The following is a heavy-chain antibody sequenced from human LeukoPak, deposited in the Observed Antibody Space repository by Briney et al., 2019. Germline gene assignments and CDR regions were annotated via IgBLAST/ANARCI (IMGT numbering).Heavy chain of an antibody. D-gene: IGHD3-10*01. J-gene: IGHJ5*02. V-gene: IGHV4-59*01. Sequence: PSETLSLTCTVSGGSISSYYWSWIRQPPGKGLEWIGYIYYSGSTNYNPSLKSRVTISVDTSKNQFSLKLSSVTAADTAVYYCAGTYYYGSGPPGWFDPWGQGTLVTVSS. CDR3: AGTYYYGSGPPGWFDP. CDR1: GGSISSYY. CDR2: IYYSGST.